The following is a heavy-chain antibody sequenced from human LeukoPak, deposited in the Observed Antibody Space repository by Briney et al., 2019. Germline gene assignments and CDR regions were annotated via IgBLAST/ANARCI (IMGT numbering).Heavy chain of an antibody. D-gene: IGHD6-25*01. CDR2: ISSSSSYI. CDR3: ARTSRGMKAFDI. CDR1: GFTVSSNY. V-gene: IGHV3-21*01. Sequence: GGSLRLSCAASGFTVSSNYMSWVRQAPGKGLEWVSSISSSSSYIYYADSVKGRFTISRDNAKNSLYLQMNSLRAEDTAVYYCARTSRGMKAFDIWGQGTMVTVSS. J-gene: IGHJ3*02.